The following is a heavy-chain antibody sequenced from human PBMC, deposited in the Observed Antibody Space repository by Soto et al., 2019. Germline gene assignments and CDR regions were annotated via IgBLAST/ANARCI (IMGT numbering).Heavy chain of an antibody. CDR1: AGSISSPGYY. CDR3: ARGATATTARGGFDI. V-gene: IGHV4-31*03. J-gene: IGHJ3*02. D-gene: IGHD1-1*01. CDR2: IFHTGST. Sequence: QVQLQESGPGLMKPSQTLSLTCSVSAGSISSPGYYWSWIRQHPGKGLEWLGYIFHTGSTDYNPSLKSRLTMSVDTSKNQFSLKLTSVTAADTALYYCARGATATTARGGFDIWGQGTMVTVSS.